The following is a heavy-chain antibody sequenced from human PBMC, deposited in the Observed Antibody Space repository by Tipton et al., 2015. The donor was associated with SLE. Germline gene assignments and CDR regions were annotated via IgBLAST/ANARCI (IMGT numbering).Heavy chain of an antibody. J-gene: IGHJ4*02. D-gene: IGHD3-16*01. CDR2: FYYSGST. V-gene: IGHV4-39*07. CDR1: GGSISSGTDY. Sequence: TLSLTCSVSGGSISSGTDYWGWIRQPPGKGLDWIGSFYYSGSTYYNPSLKSRVTISVDASKNQFSLKLSSVTAADTAVCYCARHMITGGEFDYWGQGTLVTVSS. CDR3: ARHMITGGEFDY.